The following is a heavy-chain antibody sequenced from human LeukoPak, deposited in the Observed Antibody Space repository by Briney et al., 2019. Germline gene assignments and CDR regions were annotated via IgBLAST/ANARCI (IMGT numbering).Heavy chain of an antibody. CDR3: ARGPSSNWSGLDF. Sequence: GGSLRLSCVASGFPFSSYWMTWVRQAPGKGLVWVSRISPTGSTTSYADSVKGRFTVSRDNAKNTLYLQVNNLRAEDTAVYYCARGPSSNWSGLDFWGQGTLLTVSS. D-gene: IGHD6-13*01. J-gene: IGHJ4*02. CDR2: ISPTGSTT. CDR1: GFPFSSYW. V-gene: IGHV3-74*01.